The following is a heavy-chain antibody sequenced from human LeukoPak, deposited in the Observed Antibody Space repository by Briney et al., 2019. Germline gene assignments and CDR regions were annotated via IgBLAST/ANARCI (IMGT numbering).Heavy chain of an antibody. J-gene: IGHJ5*01. V-gene: IGHV3-23*01. Sequence: GGSLRLSCAASGFVFSSYDMNWVRQTPGKGLEWVSRISGSGAMTYYADSVKGRFTISRDNSKNTLFLQVNSLRAEDTAVYYCAKNGIAGLGDNWFDSWGHGTLVTVSS. CDR2: ISGSGAMT. CDR3: AKNGIAGLGDNWFDS. D-gene: IGHD6-13*01. CDR1: GFVFSSYD.